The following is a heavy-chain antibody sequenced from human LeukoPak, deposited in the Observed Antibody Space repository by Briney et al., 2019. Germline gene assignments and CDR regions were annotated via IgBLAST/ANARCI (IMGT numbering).Heavy chain of an antibody. Sequence: RSQTLSLTCAISGDSSSSNTTAWNSIRQSPSRGLERLGRTYYRSKWYSDYAVSVNGRITINPDTSKNQFYLQLNSVTPEDTAMCYCAKGTSTGYLDYWGQGTLVTVSS. CDR1: GDSSSSNTTA. CDR2: TYYRSKWYS. J-gene: IGHJ4*02. CDR3: AKGTSTGYLDY. V-gene: IGHV6-1*01. D-gene: IGHD2-2*01.